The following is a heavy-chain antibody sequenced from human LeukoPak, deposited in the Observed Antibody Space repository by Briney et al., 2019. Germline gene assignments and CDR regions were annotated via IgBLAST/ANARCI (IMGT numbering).Heavy chain of an antibody. V-gene: IGHV3-23*01. CDR2: ISGSGGST. CDR1: GFTFSSYA. D-gene: IGHD3-9*01. Sequence: GGSLRLSCSASGFTFSSYAMHWVRQAPGKGLEWVSAISGSGGSTYYADSVKGRFTISRDNSKNTLYLQMNSLRAEDTAVYYCAKSLTTLRYFDWGMDVWGQGTTVTVSS. J-gene: IGHJ6*02. CDR3: AKSLTTLRYFDWGMDV.